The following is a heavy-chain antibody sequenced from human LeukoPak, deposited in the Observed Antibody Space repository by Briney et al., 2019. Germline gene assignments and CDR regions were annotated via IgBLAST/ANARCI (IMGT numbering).Heavy chain of an antibody. V-gene: IGHV1-69*13. J-gene: IGHJ4*02. CDR3: ARDLTLYSSSSDNRPTDDY. CDR2: IIPIFGTA. CDR1: GGTFSSYA. Sequence: SVKVSCEASGGTFSSYAISWVRQAPGQGLEWMGGIIPIFGTANYAQKFQGRVTITADESTSTAYMELSSLRSEDTAVYYCARDLTLYSSSSDNRPTDDYWGQGTLVTVSS. D-gene: IGHD6-6*01.